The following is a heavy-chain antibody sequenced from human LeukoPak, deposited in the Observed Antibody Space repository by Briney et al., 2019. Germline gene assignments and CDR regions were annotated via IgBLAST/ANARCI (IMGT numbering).Heavy chain of an antibody. Sequence: PGGSLRLSCAASGFTFSSYWMHWVRQIPGKGLLWVSQINTDGTTTNYADTVKGRFTISRDNAKNTLYLQMNSLRAEDTAVYYCAKEGYDFWSGYYYDYWGQGTLVTVSS. CDR3: AKEGYDFWSGYYYDY. CDR2: INTDGTTT. V-gene: IGHV3-74*01. CDR1: GFTFSSYW. D-gene: IGHD3-3*01. J-gene: IGHJ4*02.